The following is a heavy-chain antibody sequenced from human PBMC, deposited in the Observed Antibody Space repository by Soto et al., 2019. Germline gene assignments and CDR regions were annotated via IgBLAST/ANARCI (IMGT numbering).Heavy chain of an antibody. J-gene: IGHJ4*02. CDR3: TRDGNNGGYLDY. D-gene: IGHD2-8*01. CDR2: ISLYNGNT. V-gene: IGHV1-18*01. CDR1: GYTFTRYG. Sequence: RASVKVSCKASGYTFTRYGISWVRQAPGQGLEWMGWISLYNGNTNYAQKVQDRVSMTTDTSTTTAYMELRSLRPDDTAVYYCTRDGNNGGYLDYWGQGTAVTVSS.